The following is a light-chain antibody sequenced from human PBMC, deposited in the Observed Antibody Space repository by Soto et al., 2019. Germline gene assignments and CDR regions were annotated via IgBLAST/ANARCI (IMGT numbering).Light chain of an antibody. CDR3: QQHSSSPPAYT. CDR1: QSVTSSS. J-gene: IGKJ2*01. V-gene: IGKV3-20*01. CDR2: GAS. Sequence: EIVLTQSPGTLSLSPGERATLSCRASQSVTSSSLAWYQQKPGQAPRLLIYGASSRASGIPGRFSGSGSGTDFTLTISRLEPEDFAVYYCQQHSSSPPAYTFGQGTKLVIQ.